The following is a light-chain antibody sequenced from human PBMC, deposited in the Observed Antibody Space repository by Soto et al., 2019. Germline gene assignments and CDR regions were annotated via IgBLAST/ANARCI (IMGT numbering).Light chain of an antibody. V-gene: IGKV3-15*01. J-gene: IGKJ1*01. CDR2: GSS. Sequence: EIVLSPAPAPLSFSPVGSVTPPCRASQLFSSNLAWYQRRPGQAPRLLIYGSSTRATGIPARFSGSGSGTEFTLTISSLQSEDFAVYYCQQYNNWWTFGQGTKVDIK. CDR1: QLFSSN. CDR3: QQYNNWWT.